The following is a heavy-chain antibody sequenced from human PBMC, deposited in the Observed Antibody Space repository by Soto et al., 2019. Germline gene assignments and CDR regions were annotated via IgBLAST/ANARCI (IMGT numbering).Heavy chain of an antibody. CDR2: ISGGGGTT. CDR3: AKAMSTPSRPRNYFDY. Sequence: GGSLRLSCAASGFTFSNFAMSRVRQAPGKGLEWVSVISGGGGTTYYADSVKGRFTISRDNSKNTLYLQMDSLRAEDTALYYCAKAMSTPSRPRNYFDYWGQGTLVTVSS. J-gene: IGHJ4*02. V-gene: IGHV3-23*01. D-gene: IGHD6-6*01. CDR1: GFTFSNFA.